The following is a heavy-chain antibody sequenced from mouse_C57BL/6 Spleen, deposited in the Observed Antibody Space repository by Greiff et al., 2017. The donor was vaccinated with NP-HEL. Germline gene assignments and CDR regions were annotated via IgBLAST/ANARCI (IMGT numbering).Heavy chain of an antibody. CDR2: ISSGSSTI. D-gene: IGHD3-2*02. Sequence: EVKLQESGGGLVKPGGSLKLSCAASGFTFSDYGMHWVRQAPEKGLEWVAYISSGSSTIYYADTVKGRFTISRDNAKNTLFLQMTSLRSEDTAMYYCAKDSSGYYAMDYWGQGTSVTVAS. CDR3: AKDSSGYYAMDY. CDR1: GFTFSDYG. V-gene: IGHV5-17*01. J-gene: IGHJ4*01.